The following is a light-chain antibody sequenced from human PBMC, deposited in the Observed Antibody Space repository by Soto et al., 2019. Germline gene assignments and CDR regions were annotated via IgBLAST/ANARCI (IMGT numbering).Light chain of an antibody. CDR2: KAS. V-gene: IGKV1-5*03. CDR3: QQYNSYSGIT. J-gene: IGKJ3*01. Sequence: DIQMTQSPSTLSASVGDRVTITCRASQSISSWLAWYQQKPGKAPKLLIYKASSLESGVPSRFSGSGSGTEFTLTISSLQPDDFATYCCQQYNSYSGITFGPGTKVDIK. CDR1: QSISSW.